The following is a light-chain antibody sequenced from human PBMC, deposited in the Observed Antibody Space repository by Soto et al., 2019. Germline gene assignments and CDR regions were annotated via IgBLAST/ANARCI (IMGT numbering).Light chain of an antibody. CDR1: QSISSH. CDR2: AAS. V-gene: IGKV1-39*01. J-gene: IGKJ1*01. CDR3: QQSYNTPAT. Sequence: DIQMTQSPSSLSEYVGDRVTIACRASQSISSHLNWYQQKPGKAPKLLIYAASTLQGGVPSRFSGSGSGTDFTLTITRLQPEDSATYFCQQSYNTPATFGQGTKV.